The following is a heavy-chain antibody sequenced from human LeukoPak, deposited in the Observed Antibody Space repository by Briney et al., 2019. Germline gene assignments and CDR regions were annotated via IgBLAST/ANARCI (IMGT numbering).Heavy chain of an antibody. J-gene: IGHJ4*02. V-gene: IGHV3-11*04. Sequence: GGSLRLSCAASGFTFSDYYMSWIRQAPGKGLEWVSYISSSGSTIYYADSVKGRFTISRDNAKNSLYLQMNSLRAEDTAVYYCARVGRDIVLMVYAREYYFDYWGQGTLVTVSS. CDR1: GFTFSDYY. CDR3: ARVGRDIVLMVYAREYYFDY. CDR2: ISSSGSTI. D-gene: IGHD2-8*01.